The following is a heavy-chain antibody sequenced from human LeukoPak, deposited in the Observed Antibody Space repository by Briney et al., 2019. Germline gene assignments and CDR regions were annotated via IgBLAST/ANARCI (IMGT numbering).Heavy chain of an antibody. Sequence: EASVKVSCKASGYTFTGYYMHWVRQAPGQGLEWMGWINPNSGGTNYAQKFQGRVTMTRDTSISTAYMELSRLRSDDTAVYYCARDKCSSTSCYLTASWGDYWGQGTLVTVSS. V-gene: IGHV1-2*02. CDR1: GYTFTGYY. CDR3: ARDKCSSTSCYLTASWGDY. J-gene: IGHJ4*02. D-gene: IGHD2-2*01. CDR2: INPNSGGT.